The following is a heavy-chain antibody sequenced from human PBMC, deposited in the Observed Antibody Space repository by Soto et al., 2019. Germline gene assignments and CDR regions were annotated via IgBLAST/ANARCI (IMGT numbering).Heavy chain of an antibody. CDR2: IIPVFGLV. V-gene: IGHV1-69*01. J-gene: IGHJ6*02. CDR1: GGTPSNSA. CDR3: AGGRIVVVGSRAYYGMDV. Sequence: QVHLLLQSGAEVKKPGSSVKVSCKASGGTPSNSAISWVRQAPGQGLEWMGGIIPVFGLVKYAQNFQGRVTITADESTNTAYMELSSLRPDDKAVYYCAGGRIVVVGSRAYYGMDVWGQGTTVNVSS. D-gene: IGHD3-22*01.